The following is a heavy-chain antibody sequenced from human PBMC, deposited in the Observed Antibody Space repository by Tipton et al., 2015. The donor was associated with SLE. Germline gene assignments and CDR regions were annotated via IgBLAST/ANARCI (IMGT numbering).Heavy chain of an antibody. D-gene: IGHD1-26*01. V-gene: IGHV4-31*03. J-gene: IGHJ4*02. CDR1: GGSISSGGYY. CDR2: IHDSGLT. CDR3: ARRWGGSYYQGVFDY. Sequence: TLSLTCSVSGGSISSGGYYWSWIRHHPGKGLEWIGYIHDSGLTYYNPSLKSRVTISVDTSKNQFSLKLSSVTVVDTAMYYCARRWGGSYYQGVFDYWGQGTLVTVSS.